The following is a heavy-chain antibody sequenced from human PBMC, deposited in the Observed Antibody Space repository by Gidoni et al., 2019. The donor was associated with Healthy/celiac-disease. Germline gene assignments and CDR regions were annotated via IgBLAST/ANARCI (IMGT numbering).Heavy chain of an antibody. J-gene: IGHJ5*02. CDR1: GGSISSSSYY. Sequence: QLQLQESGPGLVKPSETLSPTCTVSGGSISSSSYYWGWIRQPPGKGLEWIGSIYYSGSTYYNPSLKSRVTISVDTSKNQFSLKLSSVTAADTAVYYCARDPSTTGEGYVWFDPWGQGTLVTVSS. CDR3: ARDPSTTGEGYVWFDP. D-gene: IGHD2-2*01. V-gene: IGHV4-39*07. CDR2: IYYSGST.